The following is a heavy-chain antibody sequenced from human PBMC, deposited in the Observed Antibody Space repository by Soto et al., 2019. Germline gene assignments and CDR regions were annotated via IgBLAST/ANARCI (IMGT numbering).Heavy chain of an antibody. Sequence: SETLSLTCAVYGGSFSGYYWSWIRQPPGKGLEWIGEINHSGSTNYNPSLKSRVTISVDTSKNQFSLKLSSVTAADTAVYYWAACFMAAAGPFVTGGRETLVPVP. CDR2: INHSGST. CDR3: AACFMAAAGPFVT. CDR1: GGSFSGYY. J-gene: IGHJ4*02. D-gene: IGHD6-13*01. V-gene: IGHV4-34*01.